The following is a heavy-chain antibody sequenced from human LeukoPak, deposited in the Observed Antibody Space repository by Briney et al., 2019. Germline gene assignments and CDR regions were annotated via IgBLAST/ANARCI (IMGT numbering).Heavy chain of an antibody. V-gene: IGHV3-7*01. D-gene: IGHD2-2*01. CDR1: GFTFSSYW. CDR3: ARDVVAISAASGMDV. J-gene: IGHJ6*02. Sequence: GGSLRLSCAASGFTFSSYWMSCVRQAPGKGLDWVANINKDGSDKYYVDSVKGRFTVSIDNAKNSLYLQMNSLRAEDTAVYYCARDVVAISAASGMDVWGQGTTVTVSS. CDR2: INKDGSDK.